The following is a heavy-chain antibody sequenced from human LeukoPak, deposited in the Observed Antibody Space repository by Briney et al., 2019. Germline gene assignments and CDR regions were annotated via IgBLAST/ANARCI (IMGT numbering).Heavy chain of an antibody. CDR2: INPNSGGT. CDR3: ARVPIAPWWVKVVAATRPQFDY. CDR1: GYTFTGYY. V-gene: IGHV1-2*02. D-gene: IGHD2-15*01. Sequence: GASVKVSCKASGYTFTGYYMHWVRQAPGQGLEWMGWINPNSGGTNYAQKFQGRVTMTRDTSISTAYMELSRLRSGDTAVYYCARVPIAPWWVKVVAATRPQFDYWGKGTLVTVSS. J-gene: IGHJ4*02.